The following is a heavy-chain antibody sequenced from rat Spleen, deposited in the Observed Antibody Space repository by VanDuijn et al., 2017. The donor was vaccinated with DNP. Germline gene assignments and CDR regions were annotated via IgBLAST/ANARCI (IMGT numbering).Heavy chain of an antibody. CDR2: IIYDGGRA. D-gene: IGHD1-5*01. J-gene: IGHJ2*01. V-gene: IGHV5S10*01. Sequence: EVQLVESGGDLVQPGRSLKLSCAASGFTFSNYYMAWVRQAPKKGLEWVATIIYDGGRAFYRDSVKGRFTISRDNAKRTLFLQMDSLRSDDTATYYCATLDIGSTVDYWGQGVMVTVSS. CDR1: GFTFSNYY. CDR3: ATLDIGSTVDY.